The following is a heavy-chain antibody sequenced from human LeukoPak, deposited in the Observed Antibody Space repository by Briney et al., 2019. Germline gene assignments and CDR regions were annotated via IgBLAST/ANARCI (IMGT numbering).Heavy chain of an antibody. V-gene: IGHV5-51*01. D-gene: IGHD3-10*01. Sequence: GESLKISCKASGYTFSDTFSNYWIAWVRQMPGKGLEWMGIICPGDSETKYSPSFEGQVTFSADKSNSIVYLHWSSLKASDTAMYYCARLGTPYFYYYMDVWGEGTTVTVSS. CDR3: ARLGTPYFYYYMDV. J-gene: IGHJ6*03. CDR1: GYTFSDTFSNYW. CDR2: ICPGDSET.